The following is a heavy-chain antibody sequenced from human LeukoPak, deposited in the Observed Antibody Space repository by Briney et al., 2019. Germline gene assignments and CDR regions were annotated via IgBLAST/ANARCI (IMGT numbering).Heavy chain of an antibody. V-gene: IGHV7-4-1*02. CDR3: ARDLTMIVVALGY. D-gene: IGHD3-22*01. J-gene: IGHJ4*02. CDR1: GYTFTSYG. CDR2: INTNTGNP. Sequence: ASVKVSCKTPGYTFTSYGMNWVRQAPGQGLEWMGWINTNTGNPTYAQGFTGRFVFSLDTSVSTAYLQISSLKAEDTALYYCARDLTMIVVALGYWGQGTLVTVSS.